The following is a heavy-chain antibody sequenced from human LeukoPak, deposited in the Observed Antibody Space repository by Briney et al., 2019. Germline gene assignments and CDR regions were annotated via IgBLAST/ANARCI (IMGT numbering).Heavy chain of an antibody. J-gene: IGHJ5*01. CDR2: TYYRSKWYN. Sequence: SQTLSLTCAISGDSVSSNSVAWNWIRQSPSRGLEWLGRTYYRSKWYNDYAVSVKSRITINPDTSKNQFSLQLNSVTPEDTAVYYCTRDIRGPGLDYNWFDSWGQGTLVTVSS. D-gene: IGHD3-3*02. CDR1: GDSVSSNSVA. CDR3: TRDIRGPGLDYNWFDS. V-gene: IGHV6-1*01.